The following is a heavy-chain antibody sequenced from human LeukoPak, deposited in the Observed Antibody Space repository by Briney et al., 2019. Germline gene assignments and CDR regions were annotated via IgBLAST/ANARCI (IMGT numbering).Heavy chain of an antibody. CDR2: IKQDGSEK. V-gene: IGHV3-7*01. Sequence: GGSLRLSCAASGITFSSYWMSWVRQAPGKGLEWVANIKQDGSEKNYVDSVKGRFTISRDNAKNSLYLQMNSMRAEDTAMYYCASLDTAMVNGDYWGQGTLVTVSS. CDR3: ASLDTAMVNGDY. CDR1: GITFSSYW. J-gene: IGHJ4*02. D-gene: IGHD5-18*01.